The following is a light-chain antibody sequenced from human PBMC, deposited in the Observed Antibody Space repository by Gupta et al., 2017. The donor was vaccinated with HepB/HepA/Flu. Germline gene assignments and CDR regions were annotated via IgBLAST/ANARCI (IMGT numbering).Light chain of an antibody. V-gene: IGLV1-44*01. Sequence: QSVLTLSTSLSGTTGHRVTILCSGSSSNVSRNNVNWYQHLPGKAPTLLIYYNDERPSGVPDRISGSKSGTSASLAISGLQSEDEADYYCAAWDTSLNVVVFGGGTKLTVL. CDR2: YND. CDR3: AAWDTSLNVVV. CDR1: SSNVSRNN. J-gene: IGLJ2*01.